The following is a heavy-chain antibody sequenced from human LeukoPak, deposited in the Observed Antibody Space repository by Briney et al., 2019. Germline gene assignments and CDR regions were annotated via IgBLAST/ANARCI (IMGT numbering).Heavy chain of an antibody. D-gene: IGHD3-22*01. CDR3: AKVNYYDSSGYFEENWFDP. J-gene: IGHJ5*02. CDR1: GFTFSSYA. V-gene: IGHV3-23*01. Sequence: GGSLRLSCAASGFTFSSYAMRWVRQAPGKGLEWVSPISGSGGSTYYADSVKGRFTISRDNSKNTLYLQMNSLRAEDTAVYYCAKVNYYDSSGYFEENWFDPWGQGTLVTVSS. CDR2: ISGSGGST.